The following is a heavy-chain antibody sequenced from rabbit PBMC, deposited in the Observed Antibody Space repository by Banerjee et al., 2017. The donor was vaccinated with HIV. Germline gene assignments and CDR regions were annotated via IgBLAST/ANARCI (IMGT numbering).Heavy chain of an antibody. D-gene: IGHD4-2*01. V-gene: IGHV1S45*01. J-gene: IGHJ6*01. CDR3: ARGDVGYAGWGYAPMDL. Sequence: QQQLEESGGGLVKPEGSLTLSCTASGFTLSSYWMCWVRQAPGKGLELIACIWTGDGATYYASWAKGRFTISKTSSTTVTLQMTSLTAADTATYFCARGDVGYAGWGYAPMDLWGPGTLVTVS. CDR2: IWTGDGAT. CDR1: GFTLSSYW.